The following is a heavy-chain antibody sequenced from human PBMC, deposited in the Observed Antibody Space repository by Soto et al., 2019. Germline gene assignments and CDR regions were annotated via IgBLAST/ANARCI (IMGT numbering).Heavy chain of an antibody. CDR1: GFTFSSYA. CDR2: INSDGSTT. V-gene: IGHV3-74*01. J-gene: IGHJ6*02. Sequence: GGSLRLSCAASGFTFSSYAMSWVRQGPGKGLVWVSRINSDGSTTNYADSVKGRFTISRDNAKNTLYLQMNSLRAEDTAVYYCARDAYYDMGVWGQGTTVTVSS. CDR3: ARDAYYDMGV.